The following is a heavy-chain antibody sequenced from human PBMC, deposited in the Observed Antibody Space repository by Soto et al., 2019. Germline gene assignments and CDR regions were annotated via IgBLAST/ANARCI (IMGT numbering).Heavy chain of an antibody. V-gene: IGHV3-7*01. D-gene: IGHD2-2*01. Sequence: EVRLVESGGALVQPGESLRLSCAASGFTFSTYWMSWARQAPGKGLEWVATIKEDGREKYYVDSVKGRFTISRDNAKNVLLLQLNRLRAEDTAVYYGARSTGGLVNAGGYWGQGTLVTVSS. J-gene: IGHJ4*02. CDR3: ARSTGGLVNAGGY. CDR1: GFTFSTYW. CDR2: IKEDGREK.